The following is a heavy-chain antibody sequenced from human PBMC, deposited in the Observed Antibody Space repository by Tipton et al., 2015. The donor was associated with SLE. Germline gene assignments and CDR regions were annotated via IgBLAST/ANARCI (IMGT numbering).Heavy chain of an antibody. J-gene: IGHJ4*02. D-gene: IGHD6-19*01. Sequence: TLSLTCTVSGGSISSGSYYWSWIRQPAGKGLEWIGRIYTSGSTYYNPSLKSRVTISVDTSKNQLSLKLSSVTAADTAVYYCARDRGAVAGNLGYWGQGTLVTVSS. CDR2: IYTSGST. V-gene: IGHV4-61*02. CDR3: ARDRGAVAGNLGY. CDR1: GGSISSGSYY.